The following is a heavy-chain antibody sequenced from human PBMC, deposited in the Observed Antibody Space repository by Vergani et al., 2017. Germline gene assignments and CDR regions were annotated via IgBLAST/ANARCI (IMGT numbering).Heavy chain of an antibody. J-gene: IGHJ6*03. CDR1: GFTFSSYA. CDR3: AAGVGYYMDV. D-gene: IGHD1-26*01. V-gene: IGHV3-23*04. Sequence: VQLVESGGGVVQPGRSLRLSCAASGFTFSSYAMHWVRQAPGKGLEWVSAISGSGGSTYYADSVKGRFTISRDNSKNTLYLQMNSLRAEDTAVYYCAAGVGYYMDVWGKGTTVTVSS. CDR2: ISGSGGST.